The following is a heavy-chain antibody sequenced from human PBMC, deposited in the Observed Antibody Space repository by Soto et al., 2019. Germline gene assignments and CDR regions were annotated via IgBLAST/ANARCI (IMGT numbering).Heavy chain of an antibody. CDR2: ISAAGDP. J-gene: IGHJ6*02. CDR3: ARTDRDFYGLDV. CDR1: GFTFRNYD. V-gene: IGHV3-13*05. Sequence: EVQLVESGGGLVQPGGSLRLSCEASGFTFRNYDMHWVRQGTGKGLEWVSGISAAGDPDYADSVEGRFTIPRENDQNSFFLQMNSLRVGDTAVYFCARTDRDFYGLDVWGQGTTVIVSS.